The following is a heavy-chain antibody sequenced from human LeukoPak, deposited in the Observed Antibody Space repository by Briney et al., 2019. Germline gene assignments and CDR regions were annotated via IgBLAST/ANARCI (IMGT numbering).Heavy chain of an antibody. J-gene: IGHJ6*03. Sequence: EASVKVSCKASGGTFSSYAISWVRQAPGQGLEWMGGIIPIFGTANYAQKFQGRVTITTDESTSTAYMALSSLRSEDTAVYYCARSAYGSGSYYIPYYYMDVWGKGTTVTVSS. CDR3: ARSAYGSGSYYIPYYYMDV. CDR1: GGTFSSYA. V-gene: IGHV1-69*05. D-gene: IGHD3-10*01. CDR2: IIPIFGTA.